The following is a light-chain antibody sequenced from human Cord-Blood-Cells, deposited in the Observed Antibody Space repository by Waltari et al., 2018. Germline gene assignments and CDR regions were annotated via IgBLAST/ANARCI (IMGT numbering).Light chain of an antibody. CDR3: SSYGGSNNVV. Sequence: QSALTQPPSASGSPGQSVTISCTGTSSDVGGYNYVSWYQQHPGKAPKPMICEVSKRPRGVTDRFSGSKSGNTASLTGSGLQAEDEADYYCSSYGGSNNVVFGGGTKLTVL. V-gene: IGLV2-8*01. CDR2: EVS. CDR1: SSDVGGYNY. J-gene: IGLJ2*01.